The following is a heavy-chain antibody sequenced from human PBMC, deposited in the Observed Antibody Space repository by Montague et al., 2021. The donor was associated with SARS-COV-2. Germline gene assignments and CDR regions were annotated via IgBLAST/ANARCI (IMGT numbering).Heavy chain of an antibody. Sequence: SETLSLTCTVSGGSISSYYWSWILQPPGKGLVWIGYIYYSGSTNYNPSLKSRVTISVDTSKNHFSRKLSSVTAADTAVYYCASVGGYGDYPTPPTFDYWGQGTLVTVSS. CDR2: IYYSGST. CDR3: ASVGGYGDYPTPPTFDY. D-gene: IGHD4-17*01. CDR1: GGSISSYY. V-gene: IGHV4-59*01. J-gene: IGHJ4*02.